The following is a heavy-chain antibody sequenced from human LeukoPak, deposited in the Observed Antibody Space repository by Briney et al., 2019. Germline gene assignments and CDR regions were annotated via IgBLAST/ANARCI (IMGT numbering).Heavy chain of an antibody. CDR1: GGSISSCY. CDR3: ARENEGWELPYYYYMDV. J-gene: IGHJ6*03. CDR2: IYYSGST. Sequence: SETLSLTCTVSGGSISSCYWSWIRQPAGKGLEWIGYIYYSGSTNYNPSLKSRVTISVDTSKNQFSLKLSSVTAADTAVYYCARENEGWELPYYYYMDVWGKGTTVTVSS. V-gene: IGHV4-59*12. D-gene: IGHD2-15*01.